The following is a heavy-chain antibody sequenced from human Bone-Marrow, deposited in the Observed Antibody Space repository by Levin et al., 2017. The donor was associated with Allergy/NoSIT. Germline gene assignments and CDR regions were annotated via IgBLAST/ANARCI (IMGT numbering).Heavy chain of an antibody. V-gene: IGHV1-2*06. J-gene: IGHJ3*01. CDR1: GYTFTGYY. CDR2: INPNSGGT. D-gene: IGHD3-3*01. Sequence: GESLKISCKASGYTFTGYYMHWVRQAPGQGLEWMGRINPNSGGTNYAQKFQGRVTMTRDTSISTAYMDLSRLRSDDTAVYYCARPGDHTIPVWGQGTMVTVSS. CDR3: ARPGDHTIPV.